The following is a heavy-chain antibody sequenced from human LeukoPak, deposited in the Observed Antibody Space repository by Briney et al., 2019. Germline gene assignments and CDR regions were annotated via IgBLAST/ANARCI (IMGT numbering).Heavy chain of an antibody. CDR3: ARGMATGGRLDY. D-gene: IGHD5-24*01. J-gene: IGHJ4*02. CDR1: GFTFDDYA. V-gene: IGHV3-9*03. Sequence: GRSLRLSRAASGFTFDDYAMHWVRQAPGKGLEWVSGISWNSGSIGYADSVKGRFTISRDNAKNSLFLQMNSLRAEDMALYYCARGMATGGRLDYWGQGTLVTVSS. CDR2: ISWNSGSI.